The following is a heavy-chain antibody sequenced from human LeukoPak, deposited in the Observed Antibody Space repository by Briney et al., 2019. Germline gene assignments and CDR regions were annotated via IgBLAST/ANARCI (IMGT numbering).Heavy chain of an antibody. CDR3: AKALEFVVVSATPPDY. Sequence: PGGSLRLSCAASGFTFSSYGMHWVRQAPGKGLEWVAVISYDGSNKYYADSVKGRFTISRDHSKNTLYLQMNSLRAEDTAVYYCAKALEFVVVSATPPDYWGQGTLVTVSS. CDR2: ISYDGSNK. V-gene: IGHV3-30*18. D-gene: IGHD2-21*02. J-gene: IGHJ4*02. CDR1: GFTFSSYG.